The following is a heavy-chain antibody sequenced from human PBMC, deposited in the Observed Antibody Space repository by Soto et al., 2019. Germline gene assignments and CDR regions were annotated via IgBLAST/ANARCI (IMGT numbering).Heavy chain of an antibody. D-gene: IGHD6-19*01. CDR2: ISSSSSYI. V-gene: IGHV3-21*01. CDR3: ASVTPSSGWYNYYYGMDV. Sequence: PGGSLRLSCAASGFTFSSYSMNWARQAPGKGLEWVSSISSSSSYIYYADSVKGRFTISRDNAKNSLYLQMNSLRAEDTAVYYCASVTPSSGWYNYYYGMDVWGQGTTVTVSS. J-gene: IGHJ6*02. CDR1: GFTFSSYS.